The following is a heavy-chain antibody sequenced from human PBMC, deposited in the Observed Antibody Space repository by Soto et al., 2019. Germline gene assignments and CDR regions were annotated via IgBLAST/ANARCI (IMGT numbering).Heavy chain of an antibody. CDR2: IRSKAKSYAT. CDR3: TSLLAVAGRTSEDY. Sequence: EVQLVESGGGLVQPGGSLKLSCAASGFTFSGSAMHWVRQAPGKGLEWVGRIRSKAKSYATAYAASVKGRFTISRDDSKNTAYLQMNSLKTEDTAVYYCTSLLAVAGRTSEDYWGQGTLVTVSS. V-gene: IGHV3-73*02. D-gene: IGHD6-19*01. CDR1: GFTFSGSA. J-gene: IGHJ4*02.